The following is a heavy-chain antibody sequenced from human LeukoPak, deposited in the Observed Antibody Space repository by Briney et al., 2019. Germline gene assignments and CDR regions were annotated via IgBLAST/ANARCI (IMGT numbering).Heavy chain of an antibody. Sequence: GSLRLSCAASGFTVSSNYMSWVRQAPGKGLEWVSYISSSGSTIYYADSVKGRFTISRDNAKNSLYLQMNSLRAEDTAVYYCARGRDGIIEYFQHWGQGTLVTVSS. D-gene: IGHD5-24*01. CDR1: GFTVSSNY. CDR2: ISSSGSTI. J-gene: IGHJ1*01. V-gene: IGHV3-11*04. CDR3: ARGRDGIIEYFQH.